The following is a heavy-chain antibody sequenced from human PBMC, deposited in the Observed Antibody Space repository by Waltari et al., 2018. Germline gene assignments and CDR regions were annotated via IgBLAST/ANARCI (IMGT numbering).Heavy chain of an antibody. Sequence: QLQLQESGPGLVKPSETLSLTCTVSGGSISSSSYYWGWIRQPPGQGLEWIGGIYYSYSGTTYHTLNLRGRVTIYVSTSKIPFSLKLGSVADADTAVYACARHPRDAQGLVHGFDPWGQGTMVTVSS. CDR1: GGSISSSSYY. J-gene: IGHJ5*02. CDR3: ARHPRDAQGLVHGFDP. V-gene: IGHV4-39*01. CDR2: IYYSYSGTT. D-gene: IGHD6-19*01.